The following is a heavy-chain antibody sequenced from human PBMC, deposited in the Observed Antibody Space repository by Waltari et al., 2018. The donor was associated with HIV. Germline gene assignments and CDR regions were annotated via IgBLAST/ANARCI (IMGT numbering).Heavy chain of an antibody. D-gene: IGHD1-26*01. J-gene: IGHJ4*02. CDR2: IIHTGTA. V-gene: IGHV4-34*01. CDR1: GGSFSSFS. Sequence: QVQLQQWGAGLLKPSETLFLTCAVSGGSFSSFSWTWIRQSPGRGLEWIGDIIHTGTANYNPSLQTRATMSVDPSDDQFSLKLSSVTAADTSIYYCVRGRTRFSGRYAETYFDYWGQGTLVTVSS. CDR3: VRGRTRFSGRYAETYFDY.